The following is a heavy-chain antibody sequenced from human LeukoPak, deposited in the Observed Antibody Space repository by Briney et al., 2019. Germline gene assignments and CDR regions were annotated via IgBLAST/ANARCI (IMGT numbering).Heavy chain of an antibody. D-gene: IGHD4-17*01. CDR3: VRNDGDNAFDI. CDR1: RFTFSTYS. V-gene: IGHV3-48*01. Sequence: GGSLRPSCAASRFTFSTYSMNWVRQAPGRGLEWVSYISSSSTNIYYKDSVKGRFTISRDNAKNSLYLHMASLRAEDTAVYYCVRNDGDNAFDIWGQGTMVIVSS. J-gene: IGHJ3*02. CDR2: ISSSSTNI.